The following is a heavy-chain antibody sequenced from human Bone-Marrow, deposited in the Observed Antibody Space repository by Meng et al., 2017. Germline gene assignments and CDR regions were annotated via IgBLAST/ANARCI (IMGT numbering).Heavy chain of an antibody. CDR2: INPSGGST. J-gene: IGHJ4*02. D-gene: IGHD4-23*01. CDR3: ARGTDGGFDY. V-gene: IGHV1-46*01. Sequence: GESLKISWKASGYTFTSYYMHWVRQAPGQGLEWMGIINPSGGSTSYAQKFQGRVTMTRDTSTSTVYMELSSLRSEDTAVYYCARGTDGGFDYWGQGTLVTVSS. CDR1: GYTFTSYY.